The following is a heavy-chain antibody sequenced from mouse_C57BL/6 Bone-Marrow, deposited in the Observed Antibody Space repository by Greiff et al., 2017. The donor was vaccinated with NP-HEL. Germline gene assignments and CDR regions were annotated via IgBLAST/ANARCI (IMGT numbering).Heavy chain of an antibody. CDR3: ARGGLLLDY. CDR1: GFTFSDYY. V-gene: IGHV5-16*01. Sequence: DVQLVESEGGLVQPGSSMKLSCTASGFTFSDYYMAWVRQVPEKGLEWVANINYDGSSTYYLDSLKSRFIISRDNAKNILYLQMSSLKSEDTATYYCARGGLLLDYWGQGTTLTVSS. J-gene: IGHJ2*01. CDR2: INYDGSST. D-gene: IGHD2-3*01.